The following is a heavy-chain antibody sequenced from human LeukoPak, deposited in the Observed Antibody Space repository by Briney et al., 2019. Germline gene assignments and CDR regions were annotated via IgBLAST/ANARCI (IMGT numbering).Heavy chain of an antibody. Sequence: GGPLRLSCAASGFTFSNAWMSWVRQAPGKGLEWVGRIKSKTDGGTTDYAAPVKGRFTISRDDSKNTLYLQMNSLKTEDTAVYYCTTGRSGGSWSWCYFDYWGQGTLVTVSS. J-gene: IGHJ4*02. CDR1: GFTFSNAW. CDR3: TTGRSGGSWSWCYFDY. CDR2: IKSKTDGGTT. D-gene: IGHD2-15*01. V-gene: IGHV3-15*01.